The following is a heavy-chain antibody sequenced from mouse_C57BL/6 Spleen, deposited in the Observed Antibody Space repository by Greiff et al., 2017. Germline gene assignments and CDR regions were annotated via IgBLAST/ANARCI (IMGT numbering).Heavy chain of an antibody. J-gene: IGHJ4*01. D-gene: IGHD1-1*01. CDR2: IDPETGGT. CDR3: PATVVATRYYAMDC. V-gene: IGHV1-15*01. Sequence: QVQLQQSGAELVRPGASVTLSCTASGYTFTDYEMHWVKQTPVHGLEWIGAIDPETGGTAYNQKFKGKAILTADKSSSTAYMELRSLTSEDSAVYYCPATVVATRYYAMDCWGQGTSVTVAS. CDR1: GYTFTDYE.